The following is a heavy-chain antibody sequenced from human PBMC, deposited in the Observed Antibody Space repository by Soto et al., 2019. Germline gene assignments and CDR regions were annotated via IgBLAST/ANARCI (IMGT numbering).Heavy chain of an antibody. CDR2: INHSGST. J-gene: IGHJ6*03. CDR3: ARVAGTTFHYYYYMDV. V-gene: IGHV4-34*01. CDR1: GGSFSGYY. Sequence: SETLSLTCAVYGGSFSGYYWSWIRQPPGKGLEWIGEINHSGSTNYNPSLKSRVTISVDTSKNQFSLKLSSVTAADTAVYYCARVAGTTFHYYYYMDVWGKGTTVTVSS. D-gene: IGHD1-7*01.